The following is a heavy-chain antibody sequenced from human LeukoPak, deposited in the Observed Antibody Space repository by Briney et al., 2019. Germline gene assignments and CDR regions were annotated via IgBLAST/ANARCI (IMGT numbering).Heavy chain of an antibody. CDR1: GFTSSSYW. J-gene: IGHJ4*02. D-gene: IGHD3-10*01. CDR2: IKQDGTEK. V-gene: IGHV3-7*01. CDR3: AREGSGSYYPDY. Sequence: GESLRLSCAASGFTSSSYWMSWVRQAPGKGLEWVANIKQDGTEKNYVDSVKGRFTISRDNAKNSLYLQMNSLRVDDTAVYYCAREGSGSYYPDYWGQGTLVTVSS.